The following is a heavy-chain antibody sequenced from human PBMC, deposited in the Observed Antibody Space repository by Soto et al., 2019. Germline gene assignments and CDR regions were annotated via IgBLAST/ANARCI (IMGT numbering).Heavy chain of an antibody. Sequence: SETLSLTCIASGGSVMNHYRTWIRQTPGKGLEWIGDISHTGKTNYNPSLESRVTIAVDLSENQFSLKLRSVTAADSALYFCARETWNTYGGHFRLEQWGQGTLVSVSS. CDR3: ARETWNTYGGHFRLEQ. CDR2: ISHTGKT. J-gene: IGHJ4*02. D-gene: IGHD1-1*01. V-gene: IGHV4-59*02. CDR1: GGSVMNHY.